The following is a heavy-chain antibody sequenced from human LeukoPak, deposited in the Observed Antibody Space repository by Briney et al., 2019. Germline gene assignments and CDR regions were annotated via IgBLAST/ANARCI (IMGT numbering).Heavy chain of an antibody. CDR3: VRQSWELSSPFDY. CDR2: IYPGDSNT. CDR1: GYSFTSSW. D-gene: IGHD4-23*01. Sequence: GESLKISCQASGYSFTSSWIGWARQMPGKGLEWMGIIYPGDSNTRYSPSFQGQVTISVDKSIRAAHLQWSSLEASDTAIYFCVRQSWELSSPFDYWGQGTPVTVSS. V-gene: IGHV5-51*01. J-gene: IGHJ4*02.